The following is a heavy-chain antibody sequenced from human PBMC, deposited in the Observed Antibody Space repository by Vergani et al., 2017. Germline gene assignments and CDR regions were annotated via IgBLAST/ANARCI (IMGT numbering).Heavy chain of an antibody. CDR1: GFSFSTYS. CDR2: ISGRSNYI. Sequence: EVQLQESGGGLVKPGGSLRVSCAASGFSFSTYSINWVRQAPGKGLEWVSSISGRSNYIYYADSLKGRFTISRDNSKNSVYLQMNSLRAEDTAIYYCARKHISNYYDSSGYYYMGYYYGMDVWGQGTTVTVSS. D-gene: IGHD3-22*01. J-gene: IGHJ6*02. CDR3: ARKHISNYYDSSGYYYMGYYYGMDV. V-gene: IGHV3-21*06.